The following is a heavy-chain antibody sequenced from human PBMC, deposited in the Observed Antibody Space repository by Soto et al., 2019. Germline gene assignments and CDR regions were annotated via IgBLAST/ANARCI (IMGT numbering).Heavy chain of an antibody. CDR1: GLSFGSYA. CDR2: ISGSGDST. V-gene: IGHV3-23*01. CDR3: AKRPPTL. J-gene: IGHJ4*02. D-gene: IGHD6-6*01. Sequence: VQMLQSGGGSVQPGGSLRLSCGVSGLSFGSYAMSWVRQTPGKGLEFVSSISGSGDSTYYADSVKGRFIISRDNSNNTVFLQMNSLRVEDTALYYCAKRPPTLWGQGTLVSVSP.